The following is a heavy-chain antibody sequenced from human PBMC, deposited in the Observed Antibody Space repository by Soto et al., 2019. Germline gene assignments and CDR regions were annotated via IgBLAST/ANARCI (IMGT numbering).Heavy chain of an antibody. CDR1: GGSVRSGSYY. V-gene: IGHV4-61*01. Sequence: SETLSLTCSVSGGSVRSGSYYWTWIRQPPGKGLEWIGYIYQSGTTNYNASLKSRVTISIDTSKNQFFLKLNSVTAADTAFYYCARDSSGRHDYWGQGTLVTVSS. J-gene: IGHJ4*02. CDR2: IYQSGTT. D-gene: IGHD3-22*01. CDR3: ARDSSGRHDY.